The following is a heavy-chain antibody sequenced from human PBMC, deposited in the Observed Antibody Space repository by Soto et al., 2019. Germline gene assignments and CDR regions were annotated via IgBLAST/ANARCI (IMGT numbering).Heavy chain of an antibody. CDR3: ARSNYGDYEGRDAFDI. Sequence: QVHLVESGGGVVQPGRSLRLSCAASGFTVTSYGMHWVRQAPGKGLEWAAVIWNDGKKQYYADSVKGRFTISRDNSKNTLYLQMDSLRAEDTAVYYCARSNYGDYEGRDAFDIWGPGTMVTVSS. CDR2: IWNDGKKQ. J-gene: IGHJ3*02. CDR1: GFTVTSYG. V-gene: IGHV3-33*01. D-gene: IGHD4-17*01.